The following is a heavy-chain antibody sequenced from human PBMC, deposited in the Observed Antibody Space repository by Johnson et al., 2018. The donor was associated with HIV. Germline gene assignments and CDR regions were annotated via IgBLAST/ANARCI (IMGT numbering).Heavy chain of an antibody. Sequence: EVQLVESGGGLAQPGGSLRLSCAASGFIFSNYWMSWVRKAPGKGLEWVANIKQDGNDKYYVDSVKGRFTISRDNAKNSLYLQMNSLRVDDTAVYYCAGRSSAWHEDAFDIWGQGTMVTVSS. J-gene: IGHJ3*02. V-gene: IGHV3-7*01. CDR3: AGRSSAWHEDAFDI. D-gene: IGHD6-19*01. CDR1: GFIFSNYW. CDR2: IKQDGNDK.